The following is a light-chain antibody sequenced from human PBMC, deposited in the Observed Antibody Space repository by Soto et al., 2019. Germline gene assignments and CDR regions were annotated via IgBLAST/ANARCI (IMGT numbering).Light chain of an antibody. CDR3: QQYQSYSH. CDR2: KSS. Sequence: DIQMTQSPSTLSASVGDKVTITCRASQSMSSWLAWYQQKPGKAPKLLIYKSSILESGVPSRFSGSGSGTDFTLTISSLQPDDLANYYCQQYQSYSHFGQGTKVEIK. CDR1: QSMSSW. V-gene: IGKV1-5*03. J-gene: IGKJ1*01.